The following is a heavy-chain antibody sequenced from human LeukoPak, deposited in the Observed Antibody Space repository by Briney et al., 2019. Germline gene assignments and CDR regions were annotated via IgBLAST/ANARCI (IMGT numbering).Heavy chain of an antibody. CDR3: AREELGSSLGFDP. CDR1: GFTFSSYT. J-gene: IGHJ5*02. V-gene: IGHV3-30-3*01. Sequence: PGGSLRPSCAASGFTFSSYTIHWVRQPPGKGLEWVAVISFDGSNKYYADSVKGRFTISRDNSKNTLYLQMNSLRAEDTAVYYCAREELGSSLGFDPWGQGTLVTVSA. CDR2: ISFDGSNK. D-gene: IGHD3-16*01.